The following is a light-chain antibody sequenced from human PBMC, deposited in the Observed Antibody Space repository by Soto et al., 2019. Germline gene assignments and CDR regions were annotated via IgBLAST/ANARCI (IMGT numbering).Light chain of an antibody. J-gene: IGLJ2*01. CDR2: DVT. CDR1: SSDVGNYNY. Sequence: QSVLTQPASVSGSPGQSITISCTGTSSDVGNYNYVSWYQQHPGKAPKLMIYDVTSRPSGVSNRFSGSKSGNTASLTISGLQAEDEADYYCSSYTTSRTGVFGGGTKLTVL. CDR3: SSYTTSRTGV. V-gene: IGLV2-14*03.